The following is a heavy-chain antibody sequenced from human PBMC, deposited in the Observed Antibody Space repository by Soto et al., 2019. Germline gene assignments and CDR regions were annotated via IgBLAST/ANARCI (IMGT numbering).Heavy chain of an antibody. D-gene: IGHD3-10*01. CDR3: PREAFREYPFDYYYYGMDV. Sequence: QVQLVQSGAEVKKPGASVKVSCKASGYTFTGYYMHWVRQAPGQGLEWMGWINPNSGGTNYAQKFPPGLTTTRATSISTSYMELSMLRSADTAVYYCPREAFREYPFDYYYYGMDVWGQWTTVTVSS. CDR1: GYTFTGYY. CDR2: INPNSGGT. V-gene: IGHV1-2*02. J-gene: IGHJ6*02.